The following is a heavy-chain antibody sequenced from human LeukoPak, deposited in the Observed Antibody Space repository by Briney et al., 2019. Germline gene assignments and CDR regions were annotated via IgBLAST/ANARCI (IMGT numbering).Heavy chain of an antibody. Sequence: PGGSLRLSCAASGFSFSTYWMSWVRRAPGTGLEWVATIRQDGSEKYYVDSVKGRFTISRDNAKNSLYLQMNSLRAEDTAVYYCAREIGSGWIDYWGQGTLVTVSS. CDR2: IRQDGSEK. V-gene: IGHV3-7*03. CDR1: GFSFSTYW. J-gene: IGHJ4*02. D-gene: IGHD6-19*01. CDR3: AREIGSGWIDY.